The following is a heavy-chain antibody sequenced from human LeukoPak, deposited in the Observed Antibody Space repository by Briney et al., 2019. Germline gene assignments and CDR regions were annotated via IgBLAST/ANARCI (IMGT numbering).Heavy chain of an antibody. CDR1: GASISSYY. CDR2: LYYSGNS. CDR3: ARTYCSSTSCYLLDS. D-gene: IGHD2-2*01. V-gene: IGHV4-59*08. Sequence: PSETLSLTCTVSGASISSYYWSWIRQPPGKGLEWIGYLYYSGNSNYNPSLKSRVTISVDTSKNQFSLKLSSVTAADTAVYYCARTYCSSTSCYLLDSWGQGTLVTVSS. J-gene: IGHJ4*02.